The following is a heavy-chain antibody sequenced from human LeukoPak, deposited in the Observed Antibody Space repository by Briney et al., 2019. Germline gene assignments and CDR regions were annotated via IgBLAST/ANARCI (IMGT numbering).Heavy chain of an antibody. CDR2: INHSGST. Sequence: SETLSLTCAVYGGSFSGYYWSWIRQPPGKGLEWIGEINHSGSTNYNPSLKSRVTISVDTSKNQFSLKLSSVTAADTAVYYCASSRGVTMVRGVPYYFDYWGQGTLVTVSS. J-gene: IGHJ4*02. CDR1: GGSFSGYY. D-gene: IGHD3-10*01. V-gene: IGHV4-34*01. CDR3: ASSRGVTMVRGVPYYFDY.